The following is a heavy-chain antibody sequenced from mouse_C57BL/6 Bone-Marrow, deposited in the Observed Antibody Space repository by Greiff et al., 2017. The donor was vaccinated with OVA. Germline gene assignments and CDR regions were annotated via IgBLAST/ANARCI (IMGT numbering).Heavy chain of an antibody. J-gene: IGHJ3*01. CDR2: IYPSDSET. CDR3: ARWDDGYWFAY. V-gene: IGHV1-61*01. Sequence: QVQLQQPGAELVRPGSSVKLSCKASGYTFTSYWMDWVKQRPGQGLEWIGNIYPSDSETHYNQKFQDKATMTVDKSSSTAYMQLSSLTSEDSAVYYCARWDDGYWFAYWGQGTLVTVSA. CDR1: GYTFTSYW. D-gene: IGHD2-3*01.